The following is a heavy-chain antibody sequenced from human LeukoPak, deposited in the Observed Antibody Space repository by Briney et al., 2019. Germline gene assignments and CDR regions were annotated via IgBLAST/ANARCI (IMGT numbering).Heavy chain of an antibody. D-gene: IGHD6-13*01. J-gene: IGHJ5*02. Sequence: KSGGSLRLSCAASGFTFSQYSMNWVGQAPGKGLEWISSISSSSSDIYYGDSVRGRFTISRDNAKKSLYLQMNSLRADDTAVYYCARALYSGTWYKPNDLWGQGTLVTVSS. CDR2: ISSSSSDI. CDR3: ARALYSGTWYKPNDL. CDR1: GFTFSQYS. V-gene: IGHV3-21*01.